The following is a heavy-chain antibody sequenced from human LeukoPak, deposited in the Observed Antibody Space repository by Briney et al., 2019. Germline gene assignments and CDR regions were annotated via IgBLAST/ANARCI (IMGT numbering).Heavy chain of an antibody. Sequence: PGGSLRLSCSVSGFTFRRYAMNWVRQAPGKGLEWVSVISDSDSGGTTYYADSVKRRFTVSRDNSQNTMSLQMNSLRADDTAVYYCANDGGYLDYIHAFDLWGQGTMVTVSS. J-gene: IGHJ3*01. D-gene: IGHD4-11*01. CDR2: ISDSDSGGTT. V-gene: IGHV3-23*01. CDR1: GFTFRRYA. CDR3: ANDGGYLDYIHAFDL.